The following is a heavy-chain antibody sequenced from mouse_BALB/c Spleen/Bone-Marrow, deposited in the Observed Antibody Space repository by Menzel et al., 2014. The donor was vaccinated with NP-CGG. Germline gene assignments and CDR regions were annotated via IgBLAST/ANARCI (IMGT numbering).Heavy chain of an antibody. V-gene: IGHV1-9*01. D-gene: IGHD2-14*01. CDR1: GYTFTSYW. Sequence: QVQLQQSGAELMKPGASVKISCKATGYTFTSYWIEWVKQRPGHGLEWIGEILPGSGSTNYNEKFKGKATFTADTSSNSADMQRRSLAAEDTAVYYCARRGYDGAYWGQGTLVTVSA. CDR2: ILPGSGST. J-gene: IGHJ3*01. CDR3: ARRGYDGAY.